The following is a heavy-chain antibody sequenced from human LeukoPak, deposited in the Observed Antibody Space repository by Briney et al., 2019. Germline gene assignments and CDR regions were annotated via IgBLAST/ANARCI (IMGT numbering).Heavy chain of an antibody. D-gene: IGHD3-10*01. V-gene: IGHV4-39*07. CDR3: ARGQRARVRGVIIRAWGTAFDY. CDR2: INHSGST. Sequence: PSETLSLTCTVSGGSISSGGYYWSWIRQPPGKGLEWIGEINHSGSTNYNPSLKSRVTISVDTSKNQFSLKLSSVTAADTAVYYCARGQRARVRGVIIRAWGTAFDYWGQGTLVTVSS. CDR1: GGSISSGGYY. J-gene: IGHJ4*02.